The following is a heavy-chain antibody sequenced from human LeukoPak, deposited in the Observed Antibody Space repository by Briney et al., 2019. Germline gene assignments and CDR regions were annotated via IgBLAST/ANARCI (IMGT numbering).Heavy chain of an antibody. CDR1: GGSFSGYY. CDR2: INHSGST. Sequence: SETLSLTCGVYGGSFSGYYWSWIRQPPGKGLEWIGEINHSGSTNYNPSLKSRVTLSVNTTKNQFALKLSSVTAADTGIYYYARSGAIFGVVVIRSYFDYWGQGILVTVSS. CDR3: ARSGAIFGVVVIRSYFDY. V-gene: IGHV4-34*01. J-gene: IGHJ4*02. D-gene: IGHD3-3*01.